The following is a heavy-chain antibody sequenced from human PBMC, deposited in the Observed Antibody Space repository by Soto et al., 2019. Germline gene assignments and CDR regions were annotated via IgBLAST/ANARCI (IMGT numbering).Heavy chain of an antibody. J-gene: IGHJ4*01. CDR3: AKAPDLSEY. CDR2: ISASGGST. CDR1: GFTFSDYY. Sequence: GGSLRLSCAASGFTFSDYYMSRVRQAPGKGLEWVSGISASGGSTYHADSVKGRFTISRDNFKHTLYLQMNGLTVEETAVYHCAKAPDLSEYWGQGTVVTVSS. V-gene: IGHV3-23*01. D-gene: IGHD3-3*01.